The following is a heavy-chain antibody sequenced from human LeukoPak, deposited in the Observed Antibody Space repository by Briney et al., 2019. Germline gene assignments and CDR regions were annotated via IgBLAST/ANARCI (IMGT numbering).Heavy chain of an antibody. J-gene: IGHJ4*02. CDR2: IYHSGST. CDR3: ARDSRIAASGFFDY. CDR1: GGSISSSSYY. D-gene: IGHD6-13*01. Sequence: SETLSLTCTVSGGSISSSSYYWGWIRQPPGKGLEWIGYIYHSGSTYYNPSLKSRVTISVDRSKNQFSLKLSSVTAADTAVYYRARDSRIAASGFFDYWGQGTLVTVSS. V-gene: IGHV4-30-2*01.